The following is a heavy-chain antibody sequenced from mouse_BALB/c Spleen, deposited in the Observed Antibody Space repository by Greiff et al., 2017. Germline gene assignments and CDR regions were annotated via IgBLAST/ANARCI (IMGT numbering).Heavy chain of an antibody. CDR1: GYTFTSYT. J-gene: IGHJ2*01. CDR3: AIDLRTLFDY. Sequence: QVQLQQSGAELARPGASVKMSCKASGYTFTSYTMHWVKQRPGQGLEWIGYINPSSGYTNYNQKFKDKATLTADKSSSTAYMQLSSLTSEDSAVYYCAIDLRTLFDYWGQGTTLTVSS. CDR2: INPSSGYT. V-gene: IGHV1-4*01.